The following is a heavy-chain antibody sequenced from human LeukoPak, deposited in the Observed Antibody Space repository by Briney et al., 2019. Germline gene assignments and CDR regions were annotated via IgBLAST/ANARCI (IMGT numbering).Heavy chain of an antibody. CDR1: GFTFSSYW. CDR2: IKQDGSEK. J-gene: IGHJ4*02. V-gene: IGHV3-7*01. D-gene: IGHD4/OR15-4a*01. Sequence: PGGSLRLSCAASGFTFSSYWMTWVRQAPGKGLEWVANIKQDGSEKYYVGSVKGRFTISRDNAKNSLYLQMNSLRAEDTAVYYCATSLGTMVFDYWGQGTLVTVSS. CDR3: ATSLGTMVFDY.